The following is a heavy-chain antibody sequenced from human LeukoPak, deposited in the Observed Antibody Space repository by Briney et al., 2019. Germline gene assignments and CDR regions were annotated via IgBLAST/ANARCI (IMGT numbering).Heavy chain of an antibody. CDR1: GGSISSYY. D-gene: IGHD3-10*01. CDR3: ARVLASGLRGAFDY. V-gene: IGHV4-4*09. CDR2: IYTSGST. J-gene: IGHJ4*02. Sequence: SETLSLTCTVSGGSISSYYWSWIRQPPGKGLEWIGYIYTSGSTNYNPSLKSRVTISVDTSKNQFSLKLSSVTAADTAVYYCARVLASGLRGAFDYWAREPWSPSPQ.